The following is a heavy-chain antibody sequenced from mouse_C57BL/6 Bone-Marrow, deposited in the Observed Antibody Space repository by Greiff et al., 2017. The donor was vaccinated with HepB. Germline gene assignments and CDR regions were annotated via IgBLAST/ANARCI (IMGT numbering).Heavy chain of an antibody. CDR3: ARGWYYSNSYAMDY. V-gene: IGHV1-69*01. J-gene: IGHJ4*01. Sequence: QVQLKQPGAELVMPGASVKLSCKASGYTFTSYWMHWVKQRPGQGLEWIGEIDPSDSYTNYNQKFKGKSTLTLDKSSSTAYMQLSSLTSEDSAVYYCARGWYYSNSYAMDYWGQGTSVTVSS. D-gene: IGHD2-5*01. CDR1: GYTFTSYW. CDR2: IDPSDSYT.